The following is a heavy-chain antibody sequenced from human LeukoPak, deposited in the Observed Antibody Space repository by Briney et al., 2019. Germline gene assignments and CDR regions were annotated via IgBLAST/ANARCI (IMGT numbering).Heavy chain of an antibody. CDR1: GYTFTSYG. V-gene: IGHV1-18*01. CDR3: ARDIRYFDWLLVDY. J-gene: IGHJ4*02. CDR2: ISAYNGNT. D-gene: IGHD3-9*01. Sequence: ASVKVSCKASGYTFTSYGISWVRQAPGQGLEWMGWISAYNGNTNYAQKLQGRVTMTTDTSTGTAYMELRSLRSDDTAVYYCARDIRYFDWLLVDYWGQGTLVTVSS.